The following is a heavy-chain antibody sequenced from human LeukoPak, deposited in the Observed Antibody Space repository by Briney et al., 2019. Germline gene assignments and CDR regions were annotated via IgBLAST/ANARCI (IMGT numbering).Heavy chain of an antibody. CDR2: LNYNGDYT. J-gene: IGHJ4*02. CDR1: GLTFSSYA. V-gene: IGHV3-23*01. Sequence: GGSLRLSCAASGLTFSSYAMSWVRQAPGKGLEWVSSLNYNGDYTDYADSVKGRFTISRDNSKNTLYLQMNSLRAEDTAVYYCAKESFGYYDSSGLDYWGQGTLVTVSS. D-gene: IGHD3-22*01. CDR3: AKESFGYYDSSGLDY.